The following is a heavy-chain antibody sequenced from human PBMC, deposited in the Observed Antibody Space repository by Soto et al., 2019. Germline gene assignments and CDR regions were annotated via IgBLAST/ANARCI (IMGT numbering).Heavy chain of an antibody. Sequence: ASVKVSCKASGYTFTSYGISWVRQAPGQGLEWMGWISAYNGNTNYAQKLQGRVTMTTDTSTSTAYMELRSLRSDDTAVYYCASMYDFWRGYYLSYWGQGTLVTVSS. D-gene: IGHD3-3*01. CDR3: ASMYDFWRGYYLSY. J-gene: IGHJ1*01. CDR1: GYTFTSYG. CDR2: ISAYNGNT. V-gene: IGHV1-18*01.